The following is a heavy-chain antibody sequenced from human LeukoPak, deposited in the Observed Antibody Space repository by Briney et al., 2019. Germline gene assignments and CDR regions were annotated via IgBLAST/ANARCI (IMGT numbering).Heavy chain of an antibody. CDR1: GFTFSTYA. D-gene: IGHD6-19*01. J-gene: IGHJ4*02. V-gene: IGHV3-23*01. Sequence: GTSLRLSCAASGFTFSTYAMSWVRQAPGKGLEWVTGISGRGDSTYYADSVKGRFTISRDNSKNTLYLQMNSLRAEDTAVYYCARGYSSGRPVDYWGQGTLVTVSS. CDR2: ISGRGDST. CDR3: ARGYSSGRPVDY.